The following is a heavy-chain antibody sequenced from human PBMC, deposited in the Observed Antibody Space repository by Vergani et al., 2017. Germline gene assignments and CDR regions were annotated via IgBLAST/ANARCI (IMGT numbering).Heavy chain of an antibody. V-gene: IGHV3-23*01. CDR2: ISGSGGST. Sequence: EVQLLESGGGLVQPGGSLRLSCAASGFTFSSDAMSWVRQAPGKGLEWVSAISGSGGSTYYADSVKGRFTISRDNSKNTLDMQMNSLRAEDTAVYYCAKYSRAIDAFDIWGQGTMVTVSS. CDR3: AKYSRAIDAFDI. D-gene: IGHD2-21*01. J-gene: IGHJ3*02. CDR1: GFTFSSDA.